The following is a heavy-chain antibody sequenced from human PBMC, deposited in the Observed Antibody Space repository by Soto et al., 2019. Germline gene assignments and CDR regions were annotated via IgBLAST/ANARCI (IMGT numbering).Heavy chain of an antibody. CDR3: ARVTVVLPASWFVP. CDR2: INAGNGNT. J-gene: IGHJ5*02. CDR1: GYTFTSYA. Sequence: QVQLVQSGAEVKKPGASVKVSCKASGYTFTSYAMHWVRQAHGQRPEWMGWINAGNGNTKYSLKFQGRVTITRDTSASTAYMELSRVSYEDTAVYYSARVTVVLPASWFVPWGQETLVTVSS. D-gene: IGHD2-2*01. V-gene: IGHV1-3*01.